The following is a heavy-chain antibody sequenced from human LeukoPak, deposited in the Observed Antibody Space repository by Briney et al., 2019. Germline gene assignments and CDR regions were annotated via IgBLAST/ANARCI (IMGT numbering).Heavy chain of an antibody. CDR2: IFYSGSA. V-gene: IGHV4-59*12. CDR1: GGSISGYY. J-gene: IGHJ4*02. Sequence: SETLSLTCTVSGGSISGYYWSWIRQPPGKGLEWIGYIFYSGSANYNPSLKSRVTISVDTSKNQFSLKLSSVTAADTAVYYCARETGIAVAGIVPFDYWGQGTLVTVSS. CDR3: ARETGIAVAGIVPFDY. D-gene: IGHD6-19*01.